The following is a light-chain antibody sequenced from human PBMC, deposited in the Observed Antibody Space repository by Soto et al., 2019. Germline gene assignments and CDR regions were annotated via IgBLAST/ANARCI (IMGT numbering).Light chain of an antibody. J-gene: IGKJ3*01. CDR3: QQSYSTPRIFT. CDR1: QSISSY. CDR2: AAS. V-gene: IGKV1-39*01. Sequence: DIQMTQSPSSLSASVGDRVTITCRASQSISSYLNWYQQKPGKAPKLLIYAASSLQSGVPSRFSGSGSGTDFTLTISSLQPEDCATYYCQQSYSTPRIFTFGPGTKVDIK.